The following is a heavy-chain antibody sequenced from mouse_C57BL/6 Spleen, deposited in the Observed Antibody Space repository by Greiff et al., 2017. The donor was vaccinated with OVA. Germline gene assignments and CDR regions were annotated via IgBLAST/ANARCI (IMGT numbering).Heavy chain of an antibody. CDR3: ASQDDSSGYSYAMDY. CDR2: IDPSDSET. Sequence: QVQLQQSGAELVRPGSSVKLSCKASGYTFTSYWMHWVKQRPIQGLEWIGNIDPSDSETHYSQKFKDKATLTVDKSSSTAYMQLSSLTSEDSAVYYCASQDDSSGYSYAMDYWGQGTSVTVSS. J-gene: IGHJ4*01. D-gene: IGHD3-2*02. V-gene: IGHV1-52*01. CDR1: GYTFTSYW.